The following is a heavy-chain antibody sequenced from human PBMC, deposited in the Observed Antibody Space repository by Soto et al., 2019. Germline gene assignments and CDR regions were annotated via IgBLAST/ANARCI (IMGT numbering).Heavy chain of an antibody. Sequence: AGGSLRLSCAASGFTFSTYSMDWVRPAPGKGLEWVSSISSSSSNTYYADSVKGRFTISRDNAKNSLYLQMSGLRAEDTAVYYCARDLGYSGYEKLTFDYWGQGTQVTVSS. V-gene: IGHV3-21*01. J-gene: IGHJ4*02. CDR3: ARDLGYSGYEKLTFDY. CDR1: GFTFSTYS. CDR2: ISSSSSNT. D-gene: IGHD5-12*01.